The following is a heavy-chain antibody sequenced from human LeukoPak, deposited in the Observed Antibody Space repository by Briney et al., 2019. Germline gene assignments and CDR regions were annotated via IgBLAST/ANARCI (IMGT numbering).Heavy chain of an antibody. CDR3: AKSPSGFAGSLDY. D-gene: IGHD3-10*01. CDR2: IGGSGGSS. V-gene: IGHV3-23*01. J-gene: IGHJ4*02. Sequence: GGSLRLSCAASRFTFSSFAMSWVRQAPGKGLEWVSSIGGSGGSSYYADSVKGRFTISRDNSKNTLYLQMNSLRAEDTAVYYCAKSPSGFAGSLDYWGQGTLVTVSS. CDR1: RFTFSSFA.